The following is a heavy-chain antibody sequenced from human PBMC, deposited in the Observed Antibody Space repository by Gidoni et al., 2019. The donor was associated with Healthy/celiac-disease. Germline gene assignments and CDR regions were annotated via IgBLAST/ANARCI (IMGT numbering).Heavy chain of an antibody. CDR3: ARGDPVVPAASRGYGMDV. D-gene: IGHD2-2*01. CDR2: INHSGST. V-gene: IGHV4-34*01. Sequence: QVQLQQWGAGLLKPSETLSLTCAVYGWSFSGYYWSWIRQPPGKGLEWIGEINHSGSTNYNPSLKSRVTISVDTSKNQFSLKLSSVTAADTAVYYCARGDPVVPAASRGYGMDVWGQGTTVTVSS. CDR1: GWSFSGYY. J-gene: IGHJ6*02.